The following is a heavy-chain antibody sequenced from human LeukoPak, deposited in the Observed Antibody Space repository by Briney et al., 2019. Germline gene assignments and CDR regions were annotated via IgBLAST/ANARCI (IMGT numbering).Heavy chain of an antibody. CDR1: GYSISNSNW. CDR2: IYHSGST. Sequence: PSDTLSLTCAVSGYSISNSNWWGWIRQPPGKGLEWIGYIYHSGSTYYNPSLKSRVTMSVDTSKNQFSLKLSSVTAVDTAVYYCARQGYSAYEILDYWGQGTLVTVSS. J-gene: IGHJ4*02. V-gene: IGHV4-28*01. CDR3: ARQGYSAYEILDY. D-gene: IGHD5-12*01.